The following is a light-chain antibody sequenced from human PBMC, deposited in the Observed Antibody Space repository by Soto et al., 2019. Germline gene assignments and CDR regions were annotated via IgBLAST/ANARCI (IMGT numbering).Light chain of an antibody. V-gene: IGKV3D-15*01. J-gene: IGKJ3*01. CDR3: QQYNNWPRT. CDR1: QSVSYN. Sequence: EIVMTQSPATLSVSPGERATLSCRASQSVSYNVAWYQQKPGQAPRLLVYGESTRATGIPARFGGSGSGTESTSTITTLQSEAFAVYYCQQYNNWPRTFGPGTKVDFK. CDR2: GES.